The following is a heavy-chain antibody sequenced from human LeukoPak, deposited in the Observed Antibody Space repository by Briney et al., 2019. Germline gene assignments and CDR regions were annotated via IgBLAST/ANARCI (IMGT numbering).Heavy chain of an antibody. CDR3: ARRSTVTTEGEFDY. CDR1: GYTFTSYY. Sequence: GASVKVSCKASGYTFTSYYMHWVRQAPGQGLEWMGIINPSGGSTSYAQKFQGRVTMTRDTSTSTAYMELRSLRSDDTAVYYCARRSTVTTEGEFDYWGQGTLVTVSS. J-gene: IGHJ4*02. CDR2: INPSGGST. V-gene: IGHV1-46*01. D-gene: IGHD4-17*01.